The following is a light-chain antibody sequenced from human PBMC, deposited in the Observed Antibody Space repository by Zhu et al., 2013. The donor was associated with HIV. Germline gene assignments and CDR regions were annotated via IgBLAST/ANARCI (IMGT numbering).Light chain of an antibody. J-gene: IGKJ4*01. CDR2: QVS. Sequence: DVTMTQSPLSLPVTLGQPASISCRSSQSLVHSDGNTYLNWFQQRPGQSPRRLIYQVSNRDSGVPDRFSGSGSGHDFTLKISRVEAEDVGVYYCMQGTHWPLTFGGGTKVEIK. CDR1: QSLVHSDGNTY. CDR3: MQGTHWPLT. V-gene: IGKV2-30*02.